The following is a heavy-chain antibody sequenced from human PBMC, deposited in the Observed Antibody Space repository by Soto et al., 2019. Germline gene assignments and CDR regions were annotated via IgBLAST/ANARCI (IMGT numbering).Heavy chain of an antibody. D-gene: IGHD3-10*01. Sequence: EVQLLESGGGLVQPGGSLRLSCAASGFTFSSYAMSWVRQAPGKGLEWVSAISGSGGSTYYADSVKGRFTISRDNSKNTLYLQMNSLRAEDTAVYYCANPQITMVRDHGGMDVWGQGTTVTVSS. J-gene: IGHJ6*02. CDR1: GFTFSSYA. CDR2: ISGSGGST. CDR3: ANPQITMVRDHGGMDV. V-gene: IGHV3-23*01.